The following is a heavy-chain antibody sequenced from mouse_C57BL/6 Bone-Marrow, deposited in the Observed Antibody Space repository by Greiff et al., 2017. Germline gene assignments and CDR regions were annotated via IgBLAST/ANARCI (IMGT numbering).Heavy chain of an antibody. J-gene: IGHJ1*03. CDR2: INPNNGGT. CDR1: GYTFTDYN. CDR3: ARDGYDPYWYFDV. D-gene: IGHD2-2*01. Sequence: VQLQQSGPELVKPGASVKIPCKASGYTFTDYNMDWVKQSHGKSLEWIGDINPNNGGTIYNQKFKGKATLTVAKSSSTAYMELRSLTSEDTAVYYCARDGYDPYWYFDVWGTGTTVTVSS. V-gene: IGHV1-18*01.